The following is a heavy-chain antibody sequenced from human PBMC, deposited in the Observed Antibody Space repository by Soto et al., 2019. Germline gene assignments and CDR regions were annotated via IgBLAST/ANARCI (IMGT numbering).Heavy chain of an antibody. Sequence: GGSLRLSCAASGFTFSSYGMHWVRQAPGKGLEWVAVIWYDGSNKYYADSVKGRFTISRDNSKNTLYLQMNSLRAEDTAVYYCARVGRLWFGDLHYWGQGTLVTVSS. CDR3: ARVGRLWFGDLHY. D-gene: IGHD3-10*01. V-gene: IGHV3-33*01. CDR2: IWYDGSNK. CDR1: GFTFSSYG. J-gene: IGHJ4*02.